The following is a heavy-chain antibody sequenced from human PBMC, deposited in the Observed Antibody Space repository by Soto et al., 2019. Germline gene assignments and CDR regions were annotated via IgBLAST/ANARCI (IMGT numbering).Heavy chain of an antibody. V-gene: IGHV1-69*02. Sequence: QVQLVQSGAEVKKPGSSVKVSCKASGGTFSSYTISWVRQAPGQGLEWMGRIIPILGIANYAQKFQGRVTITADKSTSTGYMELSSLRSEDTAVYYCARGYCSGGSCYRQGAFDIWGQGTMVTVSS. J-gene: IGHJ3*02. D-gene: IGHD2-15*01. CDR2: IIPILGIA. CDR3: ARGYCSGGSCYRQGAFDI. CDR1: GGTFSSYT.